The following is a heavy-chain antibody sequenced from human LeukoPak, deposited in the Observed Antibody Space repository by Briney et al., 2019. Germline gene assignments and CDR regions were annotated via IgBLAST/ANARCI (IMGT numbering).Heavy chain of an antibody. CDR1: GGSVSSGSYY. V-gene: IGHV4-61*01. CDR2: IYYSGST. D-gene: IGHD3-10*01. CDR3: ARAIRMVRGVIPFYYGMDV. J-gene: IGHJ6*04. Sequence: SETLSLTCTVSGGSVSSGSYYWTWIRQPPGKGLEWIGYIYYSGSTNYNPPLKSRVIISVDTSKNQFSLKLSSVTAADTAVYYCARAIRMVRGVIPFYYGMDVWGKGTTVTVSS.